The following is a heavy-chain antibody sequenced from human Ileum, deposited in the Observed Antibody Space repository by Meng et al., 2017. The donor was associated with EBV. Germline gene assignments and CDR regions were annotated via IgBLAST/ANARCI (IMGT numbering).Heavy chain of an antibody. Sequence: QVKVVGSGGVGVQHGRSLRLSCVVSGLTFSKQIIHWIRQAPGEGLDWVAVISSENYTYYSDSVKGRFTITRDNSANTVYLQMDNLGPQDTALYFCTRQGQDLWGQGTLVTVSS. CDR3: TRQGQDL. CDR2: ISSENYT. CDR1: GLTFSKQI. V-gene: IGHV3-30*03. J-gene: IGHJ4*02.